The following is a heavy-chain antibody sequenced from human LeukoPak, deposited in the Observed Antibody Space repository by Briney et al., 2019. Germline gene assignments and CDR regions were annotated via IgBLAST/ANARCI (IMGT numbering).Heavy chain of an antibody. J-gene: IGHJ4*02. CDR3: ATDLTMVRGVIFDY. CDR2: IDPEDGET. V-gene: IGHV1-24*01. Sequence: ASVKVSCKVSGYTLTELPMHWVRQAPGQGLEWMGGIDPEDGETIYAQKFQGRVTMTEDTSTDTAYMELSSLRSEDTAVYYCATDLTMVRGVIFDYWGQGTLVTVSS. CDR1: GYTLTELP. D-gene: IGHD3-10*01.